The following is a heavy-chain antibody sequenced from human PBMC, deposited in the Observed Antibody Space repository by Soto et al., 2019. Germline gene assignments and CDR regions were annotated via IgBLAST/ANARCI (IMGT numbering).Heavy chain of an antibody. CDR3: ARDHLGYCSGGSCFSYYFDY. V-gene: IGHV3-66*01. CDR2: IYSGGST. D-gene: IGHD2-15*01. CDR1: GFTVSSNY. J-gene: IGHJ4*02. Sequence: EVQLVESGGGLVQPGGSLRLSCAASGFTVSSNYMSWVRQAPGKGLEWVSVIYSGGSTYYADSVKGRFTISRDNSKNTLYLQMNSLRAEDTAVYYCARDHLGYCSGGSCFSYYFDYWGQGTLVTVSS.